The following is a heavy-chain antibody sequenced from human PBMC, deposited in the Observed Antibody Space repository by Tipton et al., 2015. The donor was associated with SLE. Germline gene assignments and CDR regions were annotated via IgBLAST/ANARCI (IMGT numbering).Heavy chain of an antibody. CDR3: GAGIAVAGDY. Sequence: SLRLSCAASGFTFSIYAMHWVRQAPGKGLEWVAVISYDGSNKYYADSVKGRFTISRDNSKNTLYLQMNSLRAEDTAVYYCGAGIAVAGDYWGQGTLVTVSS. D-gene: IGHD6-19*01. CDR1: GFTFSIYA. V-gene: IGHV3-30*04. CDR2: ISYDGSNK. J-gene: IGHJ4*02.